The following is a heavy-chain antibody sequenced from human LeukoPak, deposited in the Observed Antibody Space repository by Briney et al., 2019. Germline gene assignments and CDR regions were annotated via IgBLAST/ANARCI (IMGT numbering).Heavy chain of an antibody. CDR1: GFTFSSYA. CDR2: ISGSGGST. D-gene: IGHD3-22*01. V-gene: IGHV3-23*01. J-gene: IGHJ4*02. CDR3: AKDRAYYDSSGYSNNY. Sequence: GGSLRLSCAASGFTFSSYAMSWVRQAPGKGLEWVSAISGSGGSTYYADSVKDRFTISRDNSKNTLYLQMNSLRAEDTAVYYCAKDRAYYDSSGYSNNYWGQGTLVTVSS.